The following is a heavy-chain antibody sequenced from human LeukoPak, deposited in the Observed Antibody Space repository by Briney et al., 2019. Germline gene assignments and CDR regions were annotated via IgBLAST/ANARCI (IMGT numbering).Heavy chain of an antibody. J-gene: IGHJ4*02. V-gene: IGHV4-59*01. CDR1: GGSISSYY. D-gene: IGHD3-10*01. Sequence: PSKTLSLTCTVSGGSISSYYWSWIRQPPGKGLEWIGYIYYSGSTNYNPSLKSRVTILVDTSKNQFSLKLSSVTAADTAVYYCARGDYYGSGSYYNLYYWGQGTLVTVSS. CDR3: ARGDYYGSGSYYNLYY. CDR2: IYYSGST.